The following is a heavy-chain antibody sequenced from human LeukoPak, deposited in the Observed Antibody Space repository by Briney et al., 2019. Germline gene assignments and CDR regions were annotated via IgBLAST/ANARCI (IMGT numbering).Heavy chain of an antibody. CDR2: ISSSSSYI. CDR1: GFTFSSYS. CDR3: ARELGSTWSDY. D-gene: IGHD2-15*01. Sequence: GGSLRLSCAASGFTFSSYSMTWVRQAPGKGLEWVSSISSSSSYIYYADSVKGRFTISRDNAKNSLYLQMNSLRAEDTAVYYCARELGSTWSDYWGQGTLVTVSS. J-gene: IGHJ4*02. V-gene: IGHV3-21*01.